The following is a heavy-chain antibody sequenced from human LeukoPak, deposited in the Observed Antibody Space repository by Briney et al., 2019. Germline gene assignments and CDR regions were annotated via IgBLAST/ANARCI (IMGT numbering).Heavy chain of an antibody. Sequence: PSQTLSLTCAVSGGSISSGGYSWSWIRQPPGKGLEWIGYIYYSGSTNYNPSLKSRVTISVDTSKNQFSLKLSSVTAADTAVYYCARVSHEYYYYGMDVWGQGTTVTVSS. CDR1: GGSISSGGYS. V-gene: IGHV4-61*08. J-gene: IGHJ6*02. CDR2: IYYSGST. CDR3: ARVSHEYYYYGMDV.